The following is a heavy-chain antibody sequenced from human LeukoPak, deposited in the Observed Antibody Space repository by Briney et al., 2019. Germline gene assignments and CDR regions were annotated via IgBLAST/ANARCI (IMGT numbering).Heavy chain of an antibody. J-gene: IGHJ4*02. CDR2: IRYDGSNK. CDR1: GFTFSSYG. V-gene: IGHV3-30*02. CDR3: AKDPGYSSGCIDY. D-gene: IGHD6-19*01. Sequence: GGSLRLSCAASGFTFSSYGMHWVRQAPGKGLEWVAFIRYDGSNKYYADSVKGRFTISRDNSKNTLYLQMNSLRAEDTAVYYCAKDPGYSSGCIDYWGQGTLVTVSS.